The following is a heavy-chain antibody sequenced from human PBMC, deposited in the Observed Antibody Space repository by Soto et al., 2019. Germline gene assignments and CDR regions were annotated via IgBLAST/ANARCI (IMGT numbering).Heavy chain of an antibody. CDR2: INPNSGGT. D-gene: IGHD4-4*01. V-gene: IGHV1-2*02. CDR3: ARHRGPTAEVGPWDDAFDI. J-gene: IGHJ3*02. CDR1: GYTFTGYY. Sequence: QVQLVQSGAEGKKPGASVKVSCKASGYTFTGYYMHWVRQAPGQGLEWMGWINPNSGGTNDAQKFLGRHTRTSDPSISTAYMWLSRLRPDDTAVYYCARHRGPTAEVGPWDDAFDIWGQGTMVSVSS.